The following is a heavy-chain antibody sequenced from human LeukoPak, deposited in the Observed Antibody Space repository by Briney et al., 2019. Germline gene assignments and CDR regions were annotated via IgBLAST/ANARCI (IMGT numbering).Heavy chain of an antibody. J-gene: IGHJ2*01. V-gene: IGHV3-53*01. CDR3: ARVGDHFHWYLDL. Sequence: GGSLRLSCAASGFTVSTNYMNWVRQARGKGLEWVSILYSGSDTYYADSVKGRFTISRDSSKNILSLQMNNLRAEDTAVYYCARVGDHFHWYLDLWGRGTLVTLSS. CDR2: LYSGSDT. CDR1: GFTVSTNY. D-gene: IGHD3-10*01.